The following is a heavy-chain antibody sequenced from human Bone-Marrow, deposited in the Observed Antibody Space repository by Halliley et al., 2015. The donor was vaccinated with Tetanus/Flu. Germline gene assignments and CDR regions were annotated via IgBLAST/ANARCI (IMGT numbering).Heavy chain of an antibody. D-gene: IGHD2-21*02. CDR3: ATALDSDDWYFDL. Sequence: RGWISAYNGNTNYAHKFQDRVTMTTDTSRTTAYLELRTLRSDDTAMYYCATALDSDDWYFDLWGRGTLVTVSS. V-gene: IGHV1-18*01. J-gene: IGHJ2*01. CDR2: ISAYNGNT.